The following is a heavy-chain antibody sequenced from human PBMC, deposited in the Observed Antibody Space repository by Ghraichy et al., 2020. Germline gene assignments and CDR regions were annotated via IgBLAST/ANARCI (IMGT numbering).Heavy chain of an antibody. J-gene: IGHJ6*02. Sequence: GGSLRLSCAASGFTFSSYWMHWVRQVPGKGLVWVSRISGDGTRINYADSVKGRFTISRDNAKNTLYLQMNSLRAEDTSVYRCARDGRYDILTGYYYDNYYGMDVWGQGTTVTVSS. CDR2: ISGDGTRI. V-gene: IGHV3-74*01. D-gene: IGHD3-9*01. CDR3: ARDGRYDILTGYYYDNYYGMDV. CDR1: GFTFSSYW.